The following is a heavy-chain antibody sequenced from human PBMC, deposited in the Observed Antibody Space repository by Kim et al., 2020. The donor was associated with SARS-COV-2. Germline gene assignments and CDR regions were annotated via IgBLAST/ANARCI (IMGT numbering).Heavy chain of an antibody. CDR1: GGSFSGYY. V-gene: IGHV4-34*01. CDR3: AREYEAAIFRRGRNWFDP. D-gene: IGHD2-2*02. J-gene: IGHJ5*02. CDR2: INHSGST. Sequence: SETLSLTCAVYGGSFSGYYWSWIRQPPGKGLEWIGEINHSGSTNYNPSLKSRVTISVDTSKNQFSLKLSSVTAADTAVYYCAREYEAAIFRRGRNWFDPWGQGTLVTVSS.